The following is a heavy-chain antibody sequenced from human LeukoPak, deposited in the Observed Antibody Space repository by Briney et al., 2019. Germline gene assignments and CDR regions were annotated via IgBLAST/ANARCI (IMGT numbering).Heavy chain of an antibody. CDR2: IYYTGTT. CDR3: ARLFPLMVRGVSDAFDI. J-gene: IGHJ3*02. CDR1: GGSISSSSHY. D-gene: IGHD3-10*01. V-gene: IGHV4-39*07. Sequence: SETLSLTCSVSGGSISSSSHYWGWIRQPPGKGLEWIGSIYYTGTTYYNPSLKSRVTISVDTSKNQFSLKLSSVTAADTAVHYCARLFPLMVRGVSDAFDIWGQGTMVTVSS.